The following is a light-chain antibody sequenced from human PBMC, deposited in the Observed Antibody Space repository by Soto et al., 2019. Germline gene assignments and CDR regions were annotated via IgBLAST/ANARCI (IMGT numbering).Light chain of an antibody. CDR1: SSDVGAYEN. CDR2: DVN. V-gene: IGLV2-14*03. Sequence: QSVLTQPASVSGCPGQSVTISCTGASSDVGAYENVFWYQQHPGRAPTLILYDVNNLPSGGSNHFSGSQSGHTASLVISGLQANDEADYSSSSYSTTNLLVFGSGTNVTVL. CDR3: SSYSTTNLLV. J-gene: IGLJ1*01.